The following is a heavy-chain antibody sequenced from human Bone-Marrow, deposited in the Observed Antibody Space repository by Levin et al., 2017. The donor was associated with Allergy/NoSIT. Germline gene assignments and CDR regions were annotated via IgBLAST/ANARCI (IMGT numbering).Heavy chain of an antibody. CDR1: GFTFSNYG. J-gene: IGHJ4*02. CDR3: AKKRDFFGSGSPDFDS. D-gene: IGHD3-10*01. V-gene: IGHV3-30*18. CDR2: ISYDATEK. Sequence: PGGSLRLSCAASGFTFSNYGLHWVRQAPGKGLEWVVGISYDATEKDYLPSVKGRFTISRDNSLKSIFLQMNGLTTDDAALYYCAKKRDFFGSGSPDFDSWGQGTLVTVSS.